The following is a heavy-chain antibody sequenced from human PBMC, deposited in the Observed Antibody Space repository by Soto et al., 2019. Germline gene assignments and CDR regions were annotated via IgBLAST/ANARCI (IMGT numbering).Heavy chain of an antibody. D-gene: IGHD3-16*01. Sequence: QVQLVESGGGVVQPGRSLRLSCAASGFTFSSYGMHWVRQAPGKGLEWVAVISYDGSNKYYADSVKGRFTISRDNSKNTLYLQMNSLRAEDTAVYYCAKEQQRNYVGGLWFRMPLEPHGMDVWGQGTTVTVSS. V-gene: IGHV3-30*18. J-gene: IGHJ6*02. CDR1: GFTFSSYG. CDR3: AKEQQRNYVGGLWFRMPLEPHGMDV. CDR2: ISYDGSNK.